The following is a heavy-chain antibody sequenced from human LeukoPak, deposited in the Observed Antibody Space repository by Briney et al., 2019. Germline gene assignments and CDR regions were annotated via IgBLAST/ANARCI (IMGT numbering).Heavy chain of an antibody. CDR3: AELGITMIGGV. J-gene: IGHJ6*04. D-gene: IGHD3-10*02. CDR1: GFTFNNYA. CDR2: ISSSSSTI. V-gene: IGHV3-48*01. Sequence: GGSLRLSCAASGFTFNNYAMNWVRQAPGKGLEWVSYISSSSSTIYYADSVKGRFTISRDNAKNSLYLQMNSLRAEDTAVYYCAELGITMIGGVWGKGTTVTISS.